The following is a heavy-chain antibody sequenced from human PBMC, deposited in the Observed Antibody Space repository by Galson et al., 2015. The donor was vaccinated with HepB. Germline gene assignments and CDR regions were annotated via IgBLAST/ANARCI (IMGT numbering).Heavy chain of an antibody. CDR3: ARAFGYTSSRGLYAMGV. Sequence: SLRLSCAASGLPFSTFRMNWVRQAPGKGLEWVAHIGSDGLTIKYADFVRGRFTISRDIAQKALFLQMNSLRDEDTAVYYCARAFGYTSSRGLYAMGVWGQGTTVTVSS. V-gene: IGHV3-48*02. D-gene: IGHD5-18*01. J-gene: IGHJ6*02. CDR2: IGSDGLTI. CDR1: GLPFSTFR.